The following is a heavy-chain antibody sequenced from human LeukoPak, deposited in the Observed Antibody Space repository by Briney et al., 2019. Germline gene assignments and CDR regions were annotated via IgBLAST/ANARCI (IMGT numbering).Heavy chain of an antibody. CDR2: INGRGDNT. J-gene: IGHJ5*02. Sequence: GGSLRLSCAASGVIISSYAMSWVRQALGKGLEWVSAINGRGDNTYYADFVKGRFTISRDNSKSTVYLQMNSLRTEDTAVYYCAKDRVSPGFNWFDPWGQGTLVTVS. D-gene: IGHD2/OR15-2a*01. V-gene: IGHV3-23*01. CDR3: AKDRVSPGFNWFDP. CDR1: GVIISSYA.